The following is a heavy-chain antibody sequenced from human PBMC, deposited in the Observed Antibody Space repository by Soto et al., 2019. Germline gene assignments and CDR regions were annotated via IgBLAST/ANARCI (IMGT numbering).Heavy chain of an antibody. CDR1: GYTFTNFR. CDR2: ISAYNGNT. D-gene: IGHD3-10*01. J-gene: IGHJ4*02. V-gene: IGHV1-18*01. Sequence: XSVKVSCNACGYTFTNFRIRLVRQAPGQGLEWMGWISAYNGNTNYAQNFQGRVTMTTDTSTSTAYMDMRSLRSDDTAVYYCARAGPPIDYWGQGTLVTVSS. CDR3: ARAGPPIDY.